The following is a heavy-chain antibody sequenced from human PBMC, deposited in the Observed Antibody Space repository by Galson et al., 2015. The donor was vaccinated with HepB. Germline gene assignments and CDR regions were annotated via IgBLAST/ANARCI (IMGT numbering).Heavy chain of an antibody. D-gene: IGHD3-3*01. Sequence: TLSLTCAVSGGSISSGGCYWSWIRQHPGKGLEWIGYIYYSGSTYYNPSLKSRVTISVDTSKNQFSLKLSSVTAADTAVYYCARYTTAYYDFWSGYYPRVLDYWGQGTLVTVSS. CDR1: GGSISSGGCY. V-gene: IGHV4-31*11. CDR3: ARYTTAYYDFWSGYYPRVLDY. CDR2: IYYSGST. J-gene: IGHJ4*02.